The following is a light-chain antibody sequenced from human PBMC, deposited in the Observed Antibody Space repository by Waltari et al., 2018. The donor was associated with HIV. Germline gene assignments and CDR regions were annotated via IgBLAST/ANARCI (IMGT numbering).Light chain of an antibody. J-gene: IGLJ3*02. Sequence: QLVLTQSPSASASPGPPVKLTCTLSSGHKSYAITCHQQQPEKGPRYLMKLKSDGSHKKGDGIPDRFSGSSSGAERYLTISSLQSEDEAYYYCQTWATGIRVFGGGTKLTVL. CDR1: SGHKSYA. CDR2: LKSDGSH. CDR3: QTWATGIRV. V-gene: IGLV4-69*01.